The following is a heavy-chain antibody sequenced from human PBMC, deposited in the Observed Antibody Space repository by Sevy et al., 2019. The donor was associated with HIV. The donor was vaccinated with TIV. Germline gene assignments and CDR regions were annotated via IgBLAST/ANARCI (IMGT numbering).Heavy chain of an antibody. CDR1: GGSISSGYYY. V-gene: IGHV4-31*03. CDR2: IYYSGST. Sequence: SETLSLTCTVSGGSISSGYYYWSWIRQHPGKGLEWIGYIYYSGSTYYNPSLKSRVTISVDTSKNQFSLKLSSVTPAGTAVYYCARDIGFSGKYYGFWGQGTLVTVSS. D-gene: IGHD1-26*01. J-gene: IGHJ4*02. CDR3: ARDIGFSGKYYGF.